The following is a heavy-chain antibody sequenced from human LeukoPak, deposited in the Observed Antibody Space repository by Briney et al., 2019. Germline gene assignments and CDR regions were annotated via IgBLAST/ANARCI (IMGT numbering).Heavy chain of an antibody. CDR3: ARGVYIAAAQYGY. D-gene: IGHD6-13*01. J-gene: IGHJ4*02. Sequence: SETLSLTCTVSGVSISSYYWSWIRQPAGNGLEWIGRIYPGESIYARESTYYNPSLKSRVTISVDTSKNQFSLKLSSVTAADTAVYYCARGVYIAAAQYGYWGQGTLVTVSS. CDR2: IYPGESIYAREST. CDR1: GVSISSYY. V-gene: IGHV4-4*07.